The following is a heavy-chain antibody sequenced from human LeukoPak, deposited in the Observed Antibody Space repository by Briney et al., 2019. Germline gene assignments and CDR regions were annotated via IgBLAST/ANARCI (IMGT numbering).Heavy chain of an antibody. CDR2: ISAYSGNT. Sequence: GASVKVSCKASGYTFTSFGISWVRQAPGQGLEWMGWISAYSGNTIYAQKLQDRVTMTTDTSTNTAYMELRSLGSDDTAVYYCARYRLSDSPINWFDPWGQGTLVTVSS. V-gene: IGHV1-18*01. CDR1: GYTFTSFG. CDR3: ARYRLSDSPINWFDP. J-gene: IGHJ5*02. D-gene: IGHD3-22*01.